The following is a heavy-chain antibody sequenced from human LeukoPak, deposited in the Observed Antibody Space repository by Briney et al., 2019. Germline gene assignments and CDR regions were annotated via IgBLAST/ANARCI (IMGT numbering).Heavy chain of an antibody. V-gene: IGHV4-59*01. CDR2: ISDTGTT. Sequence: SETLSLTCTVSGGSISSYYWNWIRRPPGKGPEWIGCISDTGTTKYNPAFKSRVTISVDTSKNQFSLKLTSVTAADTAVYFCATGYYEPFEKWGQGTLVSVSS. J-gene: IGHJ4*02. D-gene: IGHD3-22*01. CDR1: GGSISSYY. CDR3: ATGYYEPFEK.